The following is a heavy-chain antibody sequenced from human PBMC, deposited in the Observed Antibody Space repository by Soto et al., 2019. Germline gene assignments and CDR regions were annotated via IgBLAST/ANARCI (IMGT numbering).Heavy chain of an antibody. V-gene: IGHV1-3*01. Sequence: QVQLVQSGAEVKKPGASVKVSCKASGYTFTSYAMNWVRQAPGQRHEWMGWINAGNGNTKYSQQFQGRVTITRDTSTSTAYRVLSSLRSEDTAVYYCPRQSYRSPQYDYYYGMDVCGQGTTVTVSS. CDR3: PRQSYRSPQYDYYYGMDV. J-gene: IGHJ6*02. D-gene: IGHD6-13*01. CDR1: GYTFTSYA. CDR2: INAGNGNT.